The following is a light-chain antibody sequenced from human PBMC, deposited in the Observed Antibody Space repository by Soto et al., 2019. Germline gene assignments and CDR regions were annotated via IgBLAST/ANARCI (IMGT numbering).Light chain of an antibody. Sequence: EIVLTQSPGTLSLSPGERATLSCRASQSVSSSYLAWYQQKPGQAPRLLIYGASSRATGIPDRFSGSGSGTGFTLTIGRLEPDDFALYYCQQYGSSPLTFGQGTKVEIK. CDR1: QSVSSSY. J-gene: IGKJ1*01. CDR2: GAS. V-gene: IGKV3-20*01. CDR3: QQYGSSPLT.